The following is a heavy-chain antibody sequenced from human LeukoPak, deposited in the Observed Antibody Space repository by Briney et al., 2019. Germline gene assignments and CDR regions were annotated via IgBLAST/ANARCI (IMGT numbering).Heavy chain of an antibody. V-gene: IGHV3-11*06. CDR2: ISSSSSYT. CDR3: ARVGYAFDI. Sequence: PGGSLRLSCAASGFTFSDYYMSWIRQAPGKGLEWVSYISSSSSYTNYADSVKGRFTISRDNAKNSLYLQMNSLRDEDTAVYYCARVGYAFDIWGQGTMVTVSS. J-gene: IGHJ3*02. CDR1: GFTFSDYY.